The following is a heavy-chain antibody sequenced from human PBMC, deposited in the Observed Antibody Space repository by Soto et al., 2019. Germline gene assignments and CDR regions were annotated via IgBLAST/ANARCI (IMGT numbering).Heavy chain of an antibody. CDR1: GFTFSSYS. CDR3: AGGITGTTIIDY. J-gene: IGHJ4*02. D-gene: IGHD1-20*01. Sequence: GGSLRLSCAASGFTFSSYSMNWVRQAPGKGLEWVSSISSSSSYIYYADSVKGRFTISRDNAKNSLYLQMNSLRAEDTAVYYCAGGITGTTIIDYWGQGTLVTVSS. CDR2: ISSSSSYI. V-gene: IGHV3-21*01.